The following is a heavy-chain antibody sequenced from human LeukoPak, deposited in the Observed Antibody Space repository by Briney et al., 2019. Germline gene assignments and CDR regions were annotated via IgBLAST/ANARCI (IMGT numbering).Heavy chain of an antibody. CDR1: GGSISSYY. Sequence: PSETLSLTCTVSGGSISSYYWSWIRQPPGKGLEWIGYIYYSGSTSYNPSLKSRVTISVDTSKNQFSLKLSSVTAADTAVYYCARDALTGYARVFDYWGQGTLVTVSS. D-gene: IGHD3-9*01. J-gene: IGHJ4*02. V-gene: IGHV4-59*01. CDR2: IYYSGST. CDR3: ARDALTGYARVFDY.